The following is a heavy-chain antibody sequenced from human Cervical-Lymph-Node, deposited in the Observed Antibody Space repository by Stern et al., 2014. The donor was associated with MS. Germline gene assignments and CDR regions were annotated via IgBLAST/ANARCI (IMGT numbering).Heavy chain of an antibody. CDR3: ARTWIAVRNTKWFDP. CDR2: ISHGGST. V-gene: IGHV4-34*01. Sequence: QVQLQQWGAGLLKPSETLSLTCAVYGGSFNAFYWSWIRQPPGKGLEWIGEISHGGSTNYTPSLKSRATISVDTSKDQFSLKLSSVTAADTAVYYCARTWIAVRNTKWFDPWGQGTLVTVSS. J-gene: IGHJ5*02. CDR1: GGSFNAFY. D-gene: IGHD6-6*01.